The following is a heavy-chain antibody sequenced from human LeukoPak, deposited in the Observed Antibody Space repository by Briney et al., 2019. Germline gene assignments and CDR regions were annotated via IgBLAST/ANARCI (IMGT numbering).Heavy chain of an antibody. J-gene: IGHJ5*02. V-gene: IGHV3-74*01. CDR3: ARDPGGGGARGHNWFDP. CDR2: ISYDGST. D-gene: IGHD2-21*01. Sequence: GGSLRLSCAASGFTFSSYWMHWVRQGPGKGLVWVSRISYDGSTHYADSVKGRFTISRDNTKNTLFLQMNSLRVEDTAVYYCARDPGGGGARGHNWFDPWGQGTLVTVSS. CDR1: GFTFSSYW.